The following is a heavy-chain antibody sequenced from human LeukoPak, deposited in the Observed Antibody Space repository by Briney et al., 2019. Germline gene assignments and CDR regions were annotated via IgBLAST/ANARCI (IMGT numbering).Heavy chain of an antibody. V-gene: IGHV3-9*03. J-gene: IGHJ4*02. Sequence: GGSLRLSCAASGFTFDDYAMHWVRQAPGKGLEWVSGISWNSGSIGYADSVKGRFTVSRDNAKNSLYLQMNSLRAEDMALYYCAKDISPVPAAPFDYWGQGTLVTVSS. CDR2: ISWNSGSI. CDR3: AKDISPVPAAPFDY. D-gene: IGHD2-2*01. CDR1: GFTFDDYA.